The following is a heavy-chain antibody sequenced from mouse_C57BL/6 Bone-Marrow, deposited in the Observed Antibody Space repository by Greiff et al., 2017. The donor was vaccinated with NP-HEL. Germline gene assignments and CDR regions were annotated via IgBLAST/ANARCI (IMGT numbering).Heavy chain of an antibody. Sequence: EVQRVESGGDLVKPGGSLKLSCAASGFTFSSYGMSWVRQTPDKRLEWVATISSGGSYTYYPDSVKGRFTISRDNAKNTLYLQMSSLKSEDTAMYYCARDLLWYYYAMDYWGQGTSVTVSS. J-gene: IGHJ4*01. CDR3: ARDLLWYYYAMDY. CDR1: GFTFSSYG. CDR2: ISSGGSYT. D-gene: IGHD2-1*01. V-gene: IGHV5-6*01.